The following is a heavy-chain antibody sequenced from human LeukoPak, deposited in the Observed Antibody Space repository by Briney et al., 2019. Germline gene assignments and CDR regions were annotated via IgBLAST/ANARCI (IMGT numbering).Heavy chain of an antibody. Sequence: PSETLSLTCTVSGGSISSGSYYWSWIRQPAGKGLEWIGRIYTSGSTNCNPSLKSRVTISVDTSKNQFSLKLSSVTAADTAVYYCALDFDYWGQGTLVTVSS. CDR1: GGSISSGSYY. J-gene: IGHJ4*02. V-gene: IGHV4-61*02. CDR3: ALDFDY. CDR2: IYTSGST.